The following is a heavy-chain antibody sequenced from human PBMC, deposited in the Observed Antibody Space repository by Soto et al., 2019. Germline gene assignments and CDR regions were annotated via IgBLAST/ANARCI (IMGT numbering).Heavy chain of an antibody. Sequence: SETLSLTCAVSGDSISSSVWWTWVRQPPGKGLEWIGEVFHTGNTNYNPSLKSRVTMSVDKSTNEFSLKVTSVAAADTAIYYCARKAWVRFDYWGQGALVTVSS. CDR1: GDSISSSVW. CDR2: VFHTGNT. V-gene: IGHV4-4*02. J-gene: IGHJ4*02. CDR3: ARKAWVRFDY. D-gene: IGHD7-27*01.